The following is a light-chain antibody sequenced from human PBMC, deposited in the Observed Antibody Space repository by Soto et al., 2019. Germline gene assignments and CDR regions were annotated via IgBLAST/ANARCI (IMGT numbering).Light chain of an antibody. CDR3: QQYGSSLIFS. CDR1: QSVSSTF. Sequence: EIVLTQSPGTLSLSPGDSATLSCRASQSVSSTFLAWYQHKPGRPPRLLIHGASSRATGIPDRFTGSGSGTDFTLTISRLEPEDFAVYYCQQYGSSLIFSFGPGTRVDI. J-gene: IGKJ3*01. V-gene: IGKV3-20*01. CDR2: GAS.